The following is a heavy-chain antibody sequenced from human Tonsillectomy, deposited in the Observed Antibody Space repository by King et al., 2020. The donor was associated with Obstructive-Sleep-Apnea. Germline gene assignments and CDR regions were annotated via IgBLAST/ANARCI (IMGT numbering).Heavy chain of an antibody. V-gene: IGHV1-18*01. CDR1: GYTFTNYG. CDR2: ISAYNGNT. CDR3: ARVGGGYNLDFYYGMDV. J-gene: IGHJ6*02. Sequence: QLVQSGAEVKKPGASVKVSCKASGYTFTNYGITWLRQAPGQGPEWWGWISAYNGNTNYAQKLQGRVTLTTDTSTSTAYMELRSLRSDDTAVYYCARVGGGYNLDFYYGMDVWGQGTTVTVSS. D-gene: IGHD5-24*01.